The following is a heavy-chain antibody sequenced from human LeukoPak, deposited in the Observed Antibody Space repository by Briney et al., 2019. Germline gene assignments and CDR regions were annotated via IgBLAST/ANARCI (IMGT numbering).Heavy chain of an antibody. CDR1: GFTFSTYA. Sequence: GGSLRLSCAASGFTFSTYAMHWVRQAPGKGLEWVTVISYDGNTKYYRNSVKGRFTISRDNSKNTVYLQMNSLRNEDTAVYYCARDQRGPLFPRGSYYYSGVDVWGQGTTVTVSS. CDR3: ARDQRGPLFPRGSYYYSGVDV. V-gene: IGHV3-30*04. CDR2: ISYDGNTK. J-gene: IGHJ6*02. D-gene: IGHD6-25*01.